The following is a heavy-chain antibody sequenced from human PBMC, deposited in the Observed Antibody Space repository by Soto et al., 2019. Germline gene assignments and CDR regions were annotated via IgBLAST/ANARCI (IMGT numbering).Heavy chain of an antibody. CDR3: ASDLSGRADV. CDR1: RXTLSSYG. CDR2: IWYDGSNK. J-gene: IGHJ6*02. V-gene: IGHV3-33*01. Sequence: GSLRLSCSASRXTLSSYGIDWVRQAPGKGLELVAVIWYDGSNKYYAEYVKGRFTISRDNSKSTLYMKMKSLRVEDTAVYYCASDLSGRADVWGQETAGTVS.